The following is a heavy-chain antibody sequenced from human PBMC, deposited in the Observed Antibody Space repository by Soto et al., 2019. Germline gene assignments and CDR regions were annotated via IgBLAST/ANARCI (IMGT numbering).Heavy chain of an antibody. CDR1: GGSISSSSYY. D-gene: IGHD4-17*01. CDR2: IYYSGST. CDR3: ARHVTPAYGDYEVNYYYYGMDV. J-gene: IGHJ6*02. Sequence: KLPETLSLTCTVSGGSISSSSYYACLILHPPGKGLEGIGSIYYSGSTYYNPSLKSRVTISVYTSKSQFSLKLSSVTAADTAVYYCARHVTPAYGDYEVNYYYYGMDVWGQGTTVTVSS. V-gene: IGHV4-39*01.